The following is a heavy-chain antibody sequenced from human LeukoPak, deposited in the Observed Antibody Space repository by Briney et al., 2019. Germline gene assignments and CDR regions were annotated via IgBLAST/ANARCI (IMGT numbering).Heavy chain of an antibody. CDR2: ISSSSSYI. CDR1: GFTFSSYS. J-gene: IGHJ5*02. D-gene: IGHD6-13*01. V-gene: IGHV3-21*01. Sequence: GGSLRLSCAASGFTFSSYSMNWVRQAPGEGLEWVSSISSSSSYIYYADSVKGRFTISRDNAKNSLYLQMNSLRAEDTAVYYCARADSIAAAGTVWFDPWGQGILVTVSS. CDR3: ARADSIAAAGTVWFDP.